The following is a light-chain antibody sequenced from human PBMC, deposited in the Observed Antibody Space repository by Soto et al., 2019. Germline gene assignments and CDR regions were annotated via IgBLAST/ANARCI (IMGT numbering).Light chain of an antibody. J-gene: IGKJ1*01. CDR1: QSISSW. V-gene: IGKV1-5*01. Sequence: DIQMTQSPSTLSASVGDRVTITCRASQSISSWLAWYQQKPGKAPKLLIYDASRLESWVPSRFSGSGSGTEFTLTISSLQTDDFATYYCQQYNSYSLWTIGQGTKVEIK. CDR2: DAS. CDR3: QQYNSYSLWT.